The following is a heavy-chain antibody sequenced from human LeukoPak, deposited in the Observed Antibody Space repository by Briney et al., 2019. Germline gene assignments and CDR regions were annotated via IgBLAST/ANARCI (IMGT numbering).Heavy chain of an antibody. CDR1: GGTLSSYA. D-gene: IGHD6-13*01. CDR3: ARDIAAAGTRRRWFDP. CDR2: IIPILGIA. V-gene: IGHV1-69*04. J-gene: IGHJ5*02. Sequence: ASVKVSCKASGGTLSSYAISWVRQAPGQGLEWMGRIIPILGIANYAQKFQGRVTITADKSTSTAYMELSSLRSEDTAVYYCARDIAAAGTRRRWFDPWGQGTLVTVSS.